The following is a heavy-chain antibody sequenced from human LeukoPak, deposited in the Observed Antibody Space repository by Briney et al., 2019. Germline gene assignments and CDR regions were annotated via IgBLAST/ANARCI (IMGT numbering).Heavy chain of an antibody. V-gene: IGHV3-21*01. Sequence: GGSLRLSCAASGFTFSSYSMNWVRQAPGKGLEWVSSISSSSSYIYYADSVKGRFTISRDNAKNSLYLQMNSLRAEDTAVYYCARDSVVEDSSGWGDWFDPWGQGTLVTVSS. J-gene: IGHJ5*02. CDR2: ISSSSSYI. CDR1: GFTFSSYS. CDR3: ARDSVVEDSSGWGDWFDP. D-gene: IGHD6-19*01.